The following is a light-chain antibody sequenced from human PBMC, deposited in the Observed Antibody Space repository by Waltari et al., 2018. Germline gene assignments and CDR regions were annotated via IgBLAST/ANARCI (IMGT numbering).Light chain of an antibody. CDR2: RNN. CDR3: ATWDGSLTAWM. J-gene: IGLJ3*02. Sequence: QSVLTQPPSASGTPGQRVTTSCSGGPSNIGRNYDSWYQQFPGTAPKLLVYRNNERPSGVPARISGSKSGTSASLAISGLRSEDEADYYCATWDGSLTAWMFGGGTKLTVL. V-gene: IGLV1-47*01. CDR1: PSNIGRNY.